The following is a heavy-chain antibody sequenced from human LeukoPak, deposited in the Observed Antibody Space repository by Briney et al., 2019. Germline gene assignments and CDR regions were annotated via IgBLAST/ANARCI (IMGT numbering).Heavy chain of an antibody. CDR3: AKDDYGDYHPPPLGY. D-gene: IGHD4-17*01. V-gene: IGHV3-23*01. J-gene: IGHJ4*02. CDR1: GFTFSSYA. Sequence: QPGGSLRLSCAASGFTFSSYAMSWVRQAPGKGLEWVSAISGSGGSTYYADSVKGRFTISRDNSKNTLYLQMSSLRAEDTAVYYCAKDDYGDYHPPPLGYWGQGTLVTVSS. CDR2: ISGSGGST.